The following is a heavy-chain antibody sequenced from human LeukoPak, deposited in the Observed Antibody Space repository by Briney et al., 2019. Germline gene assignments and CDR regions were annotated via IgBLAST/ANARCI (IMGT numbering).Heavy chain of an antibody. J-gene: IGHJ4*02. CDR2: FDPEDGET. V-gene: IGHV1-24*01. Sequence: ASVKVSCKVSGYTLTELSMHWVRQAPGKGLGGMGGFDPEDGETIYAQKFQGRVTMTEDTSTDTAYMDLSSLRSEDTAFYYCAAPAVADRYYFDYWGQGTLVTVSS. D-gene: IGHD6-19*01. CDR1: GYTLTELS. CDR3: AAPAVADRYYFDY.